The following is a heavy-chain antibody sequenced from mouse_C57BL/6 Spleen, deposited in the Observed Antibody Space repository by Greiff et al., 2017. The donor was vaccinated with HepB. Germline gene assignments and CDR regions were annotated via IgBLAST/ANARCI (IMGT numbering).Heavy chain of an antibody. CDR2: IYPGDGDT. J-gene: IGHJ4*01. Sequence: QVQLQQSGAELVKPGASVKISCKASGYAFSSYWMNWVKQRPGKGLEWIGQIYPGDGDTNYNGKFKGKATLTADKSSSTAYMQLSSLTSEDSAVYFCARTYSKGDPDYAMDYWGQGTSVTVSS. CDR3: ARTYSKGDPDYAMDY. CDR1: GYAFSSYW. D-gene: IGHD2-5*01. V-gene: IGHV1-80*01.